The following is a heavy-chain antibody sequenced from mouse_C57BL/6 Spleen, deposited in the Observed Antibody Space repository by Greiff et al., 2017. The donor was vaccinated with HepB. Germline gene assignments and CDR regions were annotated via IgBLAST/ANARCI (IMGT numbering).Heavy chain of an antibody. CDR2: IYPRSGNT. J-gene: IGHJ3*01. V-gene: IGHV1-81*01. D-gene: IGHD2-10*02. CDR1: GYTFTSYG. CDR3: QDRYGNSAY. Sequence: QVQLQQSGAELARPGASVKLSCKASGYTFTSYGISWVKQRTGQGLEWIGEIYPRSGNTYYNEKFKGKATLTADKSSSTAYMELRSLTSEDSAVYFCQDRYGNSAYWGQGTLVTVSA.